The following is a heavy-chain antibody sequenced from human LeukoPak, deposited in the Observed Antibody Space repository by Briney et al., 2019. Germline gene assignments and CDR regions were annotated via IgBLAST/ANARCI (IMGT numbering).Heavy chain of an antibody. CDR2: ISGSGGNT. CDR3: ARSVLGYCSSTSCQNWFDP. CDR1: GFTFSNYG. D-gene: IGHD2-2*01. V-gene: IGHV3-23*01. Sequence: PGGSLRLSCAASGFTFSNYGMNWVRQAPGKGLEWVSAISGSGGNTDYADSVKGRFTISRDNAKNTLYLQMNSLRAEDTAVYYCARSVLGYCSSTSCQNWFDPWGQGTLVTVSS. J-gene: IGHJ5*02.